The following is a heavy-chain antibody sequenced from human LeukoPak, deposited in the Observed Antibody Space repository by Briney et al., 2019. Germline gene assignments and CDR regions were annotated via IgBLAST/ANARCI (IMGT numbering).Heavy chain of an antibody. Sequence: PSETLSLTCTVSGGSISSYYWSWIRQPPGKGLEWIGYIYYSGSTNYNPSLKSRVTISVDTSKNQFSLKLSSVTAADTAVYCCARDGAAGSFDYWGQGTLVTVSS. D-gene: IGHD6-13*01. J-gene: IGHJ4*02. V-gene: IGHV4-59*01. CDR3: ARDGAAGSFDY. CDR2: IYYSGST. CDR1: GGSISSYY.